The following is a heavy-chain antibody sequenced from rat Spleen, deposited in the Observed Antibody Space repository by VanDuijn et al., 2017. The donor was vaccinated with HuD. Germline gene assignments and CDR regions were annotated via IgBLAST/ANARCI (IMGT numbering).Heavy chain of an antibody. V-gene: IGHV5-25*01. CDR3: VRQDTSGYANWFGF. CDR1: GFTFSDYY. CDR2: ISSGGGGT. D-gene: IGHD4-3*01. Sequence: EVQLVESGGALVQPGRSLKLSCAASGFTFSDYYMAWVRQAPTKGLEWVATISSGGGGTYYPDSVKDRFTISRDNAKSTLYLQMESLRSEDTATYYCVRQDTSGYANWFGFWGQGTLVTVSS. J-gene: IGHJ3*01.